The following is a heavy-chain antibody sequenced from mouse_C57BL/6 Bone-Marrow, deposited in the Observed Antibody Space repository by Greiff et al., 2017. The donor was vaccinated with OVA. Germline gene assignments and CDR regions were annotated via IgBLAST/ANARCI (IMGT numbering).Heavy chain of an antibody. D-gene: IGHD2-3*01. CDR2: ISSGSSTT. Sequence: EVMLVESGGGLVKPGGSLKLSCAASGFTFSDYGMHWVRQAPEKGLEWVAYISSGSSTTYYADTVKGRFTISRDNATNTLFLQMTSLRSEDTAMYYCARGGYYADFDYWGQGTTLTVSS. V-gene: IGHV5-17*01. CDR1: GFTFSDYG. J-gene: IGHJ2*01. CDR3: ARGGYYADFDY.